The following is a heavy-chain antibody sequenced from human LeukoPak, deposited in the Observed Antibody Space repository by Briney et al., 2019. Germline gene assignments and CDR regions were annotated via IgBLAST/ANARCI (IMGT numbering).Heavy chain of an antibody. CDR1: GGSVSSTIYS. D-gene: IGHD5-18*01. Sequence: SETLSLTCTVSGGSVSSTIYSWGWIRQPPGKGLEWIGIIYFSGSSYYNPSLESRVTISLDTSKNQFSLNLSSVTAADTAVYYCASILPGGYNYGHHAIGFDFWGQGTLVTVSS. V-gene: IGHV4-39*07. CDR2: IYFSGSS. CDR3: ASILPGGYNYGHHAIGFDF. J-gene: IGHJ4*02.